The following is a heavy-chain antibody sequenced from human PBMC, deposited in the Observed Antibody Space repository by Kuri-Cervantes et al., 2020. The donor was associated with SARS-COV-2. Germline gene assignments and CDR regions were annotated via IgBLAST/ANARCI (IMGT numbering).Heavy chain of an antibody. CDR2: IYHSGST. J-gene: IGHJ6*02. CDR1: GGSISSSNW. V-gene: IGHV4-4*02. CDR3: ARDTGTYCSDISCYGYYYYYGMDV. Sequence: GSLRLSCAVSGGSISSSNWWSGVRQPPGKGLEWIGEIYHSGSTNYNPSLKSRVTMSVDKSKNQFSLKLSSVTAADTAVYYCARDTGTYCSDISCYGYYYYYGMDVWGQGTTVTVSS. D-gene: IGHD2-2*01.